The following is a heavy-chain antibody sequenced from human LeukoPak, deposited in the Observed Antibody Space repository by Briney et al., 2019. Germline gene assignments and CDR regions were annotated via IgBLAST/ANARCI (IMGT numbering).Heavy chain of an antibody. CDR3: ASPQQYNWNGQGGAFDI. J-gene: IGHJ3*02. CDR1: GGSISSSSYY. CDR2: IYYSGST. D-gene: IGHD1-20*01. Sequence: SETLSLTCTVSGGSISSSSYYWGWIRQPPGKGLEWIGSIYYSGSTYYNPSLKSRVTISVDTSKNQFSLKLSSVTAADTAVYYCASPQQYNWNGQGGAFDIWGQGTMVTVSS. V-gene: IGHV4-39*01.